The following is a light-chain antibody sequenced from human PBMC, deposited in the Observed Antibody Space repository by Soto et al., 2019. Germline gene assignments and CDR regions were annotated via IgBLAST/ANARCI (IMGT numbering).Light chain of an antibody. CDR1: QSVSSSY. CDR3: QQYAGSPKT. J-gene: IGKJ1*01. CDR2: GAS. V-gene: IGKV3-20*01. Sequence: EIVWTQSPGTLSLSPGERATLSCRASQSVSSSYLAWYQQKPGQGPRLLIYGASSRATGIPDRFRGSGSGTDFTLTISRLEPEDFAVYYCQQYAGSPKTFGQGTKV.